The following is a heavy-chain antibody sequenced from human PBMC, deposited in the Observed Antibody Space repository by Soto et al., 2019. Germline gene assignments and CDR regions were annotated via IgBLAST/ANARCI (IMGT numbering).Heavy chain of an antibody. V-gene: IGHV4-39*07. J-gene: IGHJ4*02. D-gene: IGHD3-3*01. CDR3: ARVTYDFWSGYSRLLLFDY. Sequence: SETLSLTCTVSGGSISSSSYYWGWIRQPPGKGLEWIGSIYYSGSTYYNPSLKSRVTISVDTSKNQFSLKLSSVTAADTAVYSCARVTYDFWSGYSRLLLFDYWGQGTLVTVSS. CDR1: GGSISSSSYY. CDR2: IYYSGST.